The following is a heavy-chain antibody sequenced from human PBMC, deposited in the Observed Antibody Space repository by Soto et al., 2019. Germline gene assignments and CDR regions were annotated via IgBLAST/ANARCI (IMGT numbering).Heavy chain of an antibody. CDR1: GGSISSYY. D-gene: IGHD2-15*01. V-gene: IGHV4-59*08. Sequence: QVRLQESGPGLVKPSETLSLTCTVSGGSISSYYWSWIRQPPGKGLEWIGYIYYTGSTNYNPSLKSRVTTSVDTSKKQFSLKLSSVTAADTAVYYCARHRHYSSPFYFDYWGQGTLVTVSS. CDR2: IYYTGST. J-gene: IGHJ4*02. CDR3: ARHRHYSSPFYFDY.